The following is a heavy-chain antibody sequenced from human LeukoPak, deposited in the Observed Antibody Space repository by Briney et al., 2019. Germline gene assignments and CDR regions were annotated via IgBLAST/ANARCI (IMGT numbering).Heavy chain of an antibody. J-gene: IGHJ4*02. V-gene: IGHV3-33*01. CDR1: GFTFSSYG. D-gene: IGHD3-16*01. CDR3: ARDVRALGPHNYFDY. Sequence: PGRSLRLSCAASGFTFSSYGMHWVRQAPGKGLEWVAVIWYDGSNKYYADSVKGRFTISRDNSKNTLYLQINSLRAEDTAVYYCARDVRALGPHNYFDYWGQGTLVTVSS. CDR2: IWYDGSNK.